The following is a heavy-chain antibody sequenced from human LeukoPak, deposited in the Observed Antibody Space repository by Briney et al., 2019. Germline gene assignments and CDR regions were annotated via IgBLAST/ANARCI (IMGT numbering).Heavy chain of an antibody. D-gene: IGHD2-2*01. CDR1: GFTFSSYA. V-gene: IGHV3-23*01. Sequence: PGGSLRLSCAASGFTFSSYAMSWVRQAPGKGLEWVSAISGSGGSTYYADSVKGRFTISRDNSKNTLYLQMNSLRAEDTAVYYSAKTGGEYQLLLDYYYYGMDVWGQGTTVTVSS. CDR2: ISGSGGST. J-gene: IGHJ6*02. CDR3: AKTGGEYQLLLDYYYYGMDV.